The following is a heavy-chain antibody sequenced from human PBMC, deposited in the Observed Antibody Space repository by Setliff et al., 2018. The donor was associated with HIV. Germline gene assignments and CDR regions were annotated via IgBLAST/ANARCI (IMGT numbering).Heavy chain of an antibody. J-gene: IGHJ4*01. D-gene: IGHD3-16*01. CDR2: RYPRGDGT. CDR1: GYTFTGYF. Sequence: ASVKVSCKASGYTFTGYFLHWVRQAPGKGLEWMGRRYPRGDGTIYAERFRGRLTLSADMSTNTAYMELDNLKSEDTAMYFCAAGPFNWGQYFWGHGTLVTVSS. V-gene: IGHV1-69-2*01. CDR3: AAGPFNWGQYF.